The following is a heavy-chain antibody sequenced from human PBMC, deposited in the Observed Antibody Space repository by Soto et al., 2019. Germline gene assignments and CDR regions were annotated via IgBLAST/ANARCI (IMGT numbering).Heavy chain of an antibody. CDR3: ARGGYSYGYVVYYGMDV. V-gene: IGHV1-18*01. J-gene: IGHJ6*02. CDR1: GYTFTSYG. Sequence: ASVKVSCKASGYTFTSYGISWVRQAPGQGLEWMGWISAYNGNTNYAQKLQGRVTMTTDTSTSTAYMELRSPRSDDTAVYYCARGGYSYGYVVYYGMDVWGQGTTVTVSS. CDR2: ISAYNGNT. D-gene: IGHD5-18*01.